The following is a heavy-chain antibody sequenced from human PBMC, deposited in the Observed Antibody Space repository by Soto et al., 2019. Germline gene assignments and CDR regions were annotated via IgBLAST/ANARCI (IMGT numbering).Heavy chain of an antibody. CDR1: ECTFGGYA. D-gene: IGHD3-10*01. CDR2: ISGSGGST. CDR3: AKGAKASLVRGVITLPDY. V-gene: IGHV3-23*01. J-gene: IGHJ4*02. Sequence: QRLSYTAAECTFGGYAVRWVRQAPGKGLEWVSAISGSGGSTYYADSVKGRFTISRDNSKNTLYLQMNSLRAEDTAVYYCAKGAKASLVRGVITLPDYWGQGPLVTVSS.